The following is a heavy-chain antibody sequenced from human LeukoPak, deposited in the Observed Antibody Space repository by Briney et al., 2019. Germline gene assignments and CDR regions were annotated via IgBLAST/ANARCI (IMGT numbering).Heavy chain of an antibody. D-gene: IGHD6-19*01. CDR3: ATQYIAVDDY. J-gene: IGHJ4*02. V-gene: IGHV3-48*01. CDR2: ISSSSSTI. CDR1: GFTFSSYS. Sequence: PGGSLRLSCAASGFTFSSYSMNWVRQVPGKGLEWVSYISSSSSTIYYADSVKGRFTISRDNAKNSLYLQMNSLRAEDTAVYYCATQYIAVDDYWGQGTLATVSS.